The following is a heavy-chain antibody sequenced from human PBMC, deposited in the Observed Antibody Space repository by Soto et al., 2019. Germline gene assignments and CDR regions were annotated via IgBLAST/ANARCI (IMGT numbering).Heavy chain of an antibody. D-gene: IGHD6-19*01. CDR1: GGSLSSYY. CDR3: ARERSSGWCDY. Sequence: SETLSLTCTVSGGSLSSYYWNWIRQPPGKGLEWIGYIYYSGSTNYNPSLKSRVTISVDTSKNQFSLKLSSVTAADTAVYYCARERSSGWCDYWGQGTLVTVS. CDR2: IYYSGST. V-gene: IGHV4-59*01. J-gene: IGHJ4*02.